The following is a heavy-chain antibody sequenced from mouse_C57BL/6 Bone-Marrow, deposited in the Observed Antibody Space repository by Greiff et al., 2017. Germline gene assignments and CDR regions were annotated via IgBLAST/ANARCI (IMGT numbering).Heavy chain of an antibody. CDR1: GYTFTDYY. D-gene: IGHD2-3*01. Sequence: QVQLQQSGAELVRPGASVKLSCKASGYTFTDYYINWVKQRPGQGLEWIARIYPGSGNTYYNEKFKGKATLTAEKSSSTAYMQLSSLTSEDSAVYFCARGDGYPSWFAYWGQGTLVTVSA. CDR2: IYPGSGNT. J-gene: IGHJ3*01. V-gene: IGHV1-76*01. CDR3: ARGDGYPSWFAY.